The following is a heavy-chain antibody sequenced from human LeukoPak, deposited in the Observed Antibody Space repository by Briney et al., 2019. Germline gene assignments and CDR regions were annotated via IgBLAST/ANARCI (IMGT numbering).Heavy chain of an antibody. J-gene: IGHJ4*02. D-gene: IGHD5-18*01. V-gene: IGHV1-2*02. CDR2: INPNSGGT. CDR3: ARDSRIGYSYVFDY. Sequence: GASVKVSCKASGYTFTGYYMHWVRQAPGQGLEWMGWINPNSGGTNYAQKFQGRVTMTRDTSISTAYMELSSLRSDDTAVYFCARDSRIGYSYVFDYWGQGTLVTVSS. CDR1: GYTFTGYY.